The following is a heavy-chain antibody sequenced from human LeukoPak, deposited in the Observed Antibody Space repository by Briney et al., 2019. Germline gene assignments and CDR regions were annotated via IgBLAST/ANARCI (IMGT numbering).Heavy chain of an antibody. V-gene: IGHV3-30*02. CDR3: AKDGILTALGAYYFDY. CDR2: IRYDGSNK. CDR1: GFTFSSYG. J-gene: IGHJ4*02. Sequence: GGSLRLSCAASGFTFSSYGMHWVRQAPGKGLEWVAFIRYDGSNKYYADSVKGRFTISRDNSKNTLYLQMNSLRAEDTAVYYCAKDGILTALGAYYFDYWGQGTLVTVSS. D-gene: IGHD3-16*01.